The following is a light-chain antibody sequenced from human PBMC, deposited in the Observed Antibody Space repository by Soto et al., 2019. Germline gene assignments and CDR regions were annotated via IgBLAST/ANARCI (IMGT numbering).Light chain of an antibody. CDR2: GAS. CDR1: QSVSSSF. V-gene: IGKV3-20*01. Sequence: IVWTQSPGTLSLSPGERATLSCRASQSVSSSFLAWYQQKPGQAPRLLIYGASSRATGIPDRFSGSGSGTDFTLTISRLEPEDFAVYYCQQYGSSPPWTFGQGTKVEIK. CDR3: QQYGSSPPWT. J-gene: IGKJ1*01.